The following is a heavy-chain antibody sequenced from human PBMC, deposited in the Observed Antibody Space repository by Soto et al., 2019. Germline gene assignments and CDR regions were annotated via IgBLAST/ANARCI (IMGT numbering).Heavy chain of an antibody. V-gene: IGHV4-34*01. CDR1: GGSFSGYY. CDR3: AVGPRMWLAGGGY. Sequence: QVLLEQWGAGLLKPSETLSLTCAVYGGSFSGYYWTWIRQPPGRGLEWLGEINHSGITDYNPSLKSRVSKSIGTSKNQFSLKLNSVTAADTAVYYCAVGPRMWLAGGGYWGQGTLVTVSS. CDR2: INHSGIT. J-gene: IGHJ4*02. D-gene: IGHD6-19*01.